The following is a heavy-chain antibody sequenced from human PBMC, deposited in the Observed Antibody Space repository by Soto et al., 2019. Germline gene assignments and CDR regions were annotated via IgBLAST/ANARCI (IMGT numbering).Heavy chain of an antibody. CDR1: GASFSDYY. J-gene: IGHJ4*02. Sequence: SETLSLTCAVYGASFSDYYWTWIRQPPGKGLEWIGEIHRGGSTNFSPSLKSRVTISLDTPKNQFSLKLTSVTAADTAVYYCARRGGGYYPYYFDYWGRGTLVTVS. V-gene: IGHV4-34*01. CDR2: IHRGGST. D-gene: IGHD3-22*01. CDR3: ARRGGGYYPYYFDY.